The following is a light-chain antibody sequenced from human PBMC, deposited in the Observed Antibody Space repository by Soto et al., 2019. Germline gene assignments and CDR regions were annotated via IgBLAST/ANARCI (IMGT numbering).Light chain of an antibody. CDR1: SSNIGGST. J-gene: IGLJ2*01. CDR2: SNN. Sequence: QSVLTQPPSASGTPGQRVTISCSGSSSNIGGSTVNWYQQLPGAAPKLLIYSNNQRPSGVPDRLSGSKSGTSASLAISGLQSEDEADYYCAAWDDSLNGVVFGGGTKLTVL. CDR3: AAWDDSLNGVV. V-gene: IGLV1-44*01.